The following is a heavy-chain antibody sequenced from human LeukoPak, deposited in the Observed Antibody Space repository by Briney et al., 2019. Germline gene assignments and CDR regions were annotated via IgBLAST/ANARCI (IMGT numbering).Heavy chain of an antibody. CDR3: ARGGRGSAAVVAPRSFDI. V-gene: IGHV3-53*01. Sequence: GGSLRLSCVASGFTFGKYWMSWVRQAPGKGLEWVSVTYTGGNSYYADSVKGRFIISRDISKNTLYLQMNSLRAEDSALYYCARGGRGSAAVVAPRSFDIWGQGTMVTVSS. D-gene: IGHD3-22*01. CDR2: TYTGGNS. CDR1: GFTFGKYW. J-gene: IGHJ3*02.